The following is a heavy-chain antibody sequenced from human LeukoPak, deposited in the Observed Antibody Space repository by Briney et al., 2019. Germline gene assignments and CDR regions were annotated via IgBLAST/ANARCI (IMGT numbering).Heavy chain of an antibody. CDR2: ISPSGTDI. CDR1: GFTFTDTY. J-gene: IGHJ4*02. CDR3: SRDPRNLDY. Sequence: GGSLRLSCAVSGFTFTDTYMTWIRQAPGKGLESVSYISPSGTDISYADSVKGRFTISRDNAKNSLYLQMNSLRAEDTAVYYCSRDPRNLDYWGQGTLVTVSS. V-gene: IGHV3-11*01. D-gene: IGHD1-14*01.